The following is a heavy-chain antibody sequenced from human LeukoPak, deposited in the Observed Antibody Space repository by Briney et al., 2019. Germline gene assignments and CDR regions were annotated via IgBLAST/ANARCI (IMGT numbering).Heavy chain of an antibody. V-gene: IGHV1-2*02. D-gene: IGHD1-26*01. CDR3: ARAPWELPYYFDY. CDR1: GYTFTGYY. CDR2: INPNSGGT. J-gene: IGHJ4*02. Sequence: ASVKVSCKASGYTFTGYYMHWVRQAPGQGLEWMGWINPNSGGTNYAQKFQGRVTMTRDTPISTAYMELSRLRSDDTAVYYCARAPWELPYYFDYWGQGTLVTVSS.